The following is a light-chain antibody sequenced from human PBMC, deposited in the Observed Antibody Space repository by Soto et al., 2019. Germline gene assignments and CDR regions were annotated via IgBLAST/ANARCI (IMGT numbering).Light chain of an antibody. J-gene: IGKJ1*01. CDR1: QSITTW. Sequence: DIQMTQSPSTLSSSVGDRVIITCRASQSITTWLAWYQQKPGKAPKLLIYDASSLESGVPPRFSGSGSGTEFTLTISSLQPDDFATYHCQQYDSYSLTFGQGTKVEIK. CDR3: QQYDSYSLT. CDR2: DAS. V-gene: IGKV1-5*01.